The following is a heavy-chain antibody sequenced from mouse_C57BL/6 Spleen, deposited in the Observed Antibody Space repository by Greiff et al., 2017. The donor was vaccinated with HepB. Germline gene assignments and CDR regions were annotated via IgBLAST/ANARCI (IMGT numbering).Heavy chain of an antibody. D-gene: IGHD2-1*01. Sequence: QVQLKQSGAELVKPGASVKISCKASGYAFSSYWMNWVKQRPGKGLEWIGQIYPGDGDTNYNGKFKGKATLTADKSSSTAYMQLSSLTSEDSAVYFCARPIYYGNGYFDVWGTGTTVTVSS. CDR2: IYPGDGDT. CDR3: ARPIYYGNGYFDV. CDR1: GYAFSSYW. V-gene: IGHV1-80*01. J-gene: IGHJ1*03.